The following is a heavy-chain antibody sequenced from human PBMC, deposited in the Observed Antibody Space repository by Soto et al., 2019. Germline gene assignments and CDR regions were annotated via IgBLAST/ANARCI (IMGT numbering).Heavy chain of an antibody. D-gene: IGHD3-3*01. CDR1: GDTFTKYA. Sequence: QVQLVQSGAEVRKPGSSVKVSCKAYGDTFTKYAITWVQQAPGQGLEWVGGLIPVFGTAHYAHKFQGRVTITADESTSTVYMELSTLRSEDTAVYYCARPSGGRIRYLEPFNYWGQGTQLTVSS. CDR3: ARPSGGRIRYLEPFNY. J-gene: IGHJ4*02. V-gene: IGHV1-69*01. CDR2: LIPVFGTA.